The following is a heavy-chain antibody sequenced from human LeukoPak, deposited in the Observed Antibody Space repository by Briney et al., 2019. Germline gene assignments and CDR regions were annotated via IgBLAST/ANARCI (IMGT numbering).Heavy chain of an antibody. D-gene: IGHD6-19*01. CDR3: AREASIAVAPGNWFDP. Sequence: SVKVSCKASGGTFSSYAISWVRHAPGQGLEWMGGIIPIFGTANYAQKFQGRVTITADESTSTAYMELSSLRSEDTAVYYCAREASIAVAPGNWFDPWGQGTLVTVSS. J-gene: IGHJ5*02. V-gene: IGHV1-69*13. CDR1: GGTFSSYA. CDR2: IIPIFGTA.